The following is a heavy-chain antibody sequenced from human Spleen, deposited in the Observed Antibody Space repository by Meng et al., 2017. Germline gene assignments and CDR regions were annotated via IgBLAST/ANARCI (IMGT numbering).Heavy chain of an antibody. V-gene: IGHV3-7*01. CDR1: GFTFSSYA. CDR2: INPDGSAI. Sequence: GESLKISCAASGFTFSSYAMNWVRLVPGKGLERVANINPDGSAIGYVDSVRGRFTISRDNAKHSLSLQMDGLRGEGTAIYYCTSVSVRSLAGDKWGQGTLVTVSS. J-gene: IGHJ4*02. CDR3: TSVSVRSLAGDK. D-gene: IGHD6-19*01.